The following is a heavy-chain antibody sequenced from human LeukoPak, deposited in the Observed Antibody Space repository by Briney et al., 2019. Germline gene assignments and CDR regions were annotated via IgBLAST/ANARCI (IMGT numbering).Heavy chain of an antibody. V-gene: IGHV4-61*01. CDR3: ARLGPEDYRFDY. D-gene: IGHD4-11*01. CDR2: VYHGGST. J-gene: IGHJ4*02. CDR1: GGSVSNDRYY. Sequence: SETLSLTCTVSGGSVSNDRYYWSWVRQPPGKGLEWIGYVYHGGSTNYNPSLKSRVTISVDTSKNQFSLKLSSVTAADTAVYYCARLGPEDYRFDYWGQGTLITVSS.